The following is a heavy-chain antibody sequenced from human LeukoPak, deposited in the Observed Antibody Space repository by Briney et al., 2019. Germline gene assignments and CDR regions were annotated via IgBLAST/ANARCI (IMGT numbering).Heavy chain of an antibody. J-gene: IGHJ4*02. CDR3: VKTRVGGGWYGYYLDY. CDR2: IRSNGENT. Sequence: GGSLRLSCSASGFAFSSFPMHWVRQAPGKGLEYVSVIRSNGENTDYADSVKGRFTISRDNSKNTLYLHMSSLRPEDTAVYYCVKTRVGGGWYGYYLDYWGQGTRVSVSS. D-gene: IGHD6-19*01. CDR1: GFAFSSFP. V-gene: IGHV3-64D*09.